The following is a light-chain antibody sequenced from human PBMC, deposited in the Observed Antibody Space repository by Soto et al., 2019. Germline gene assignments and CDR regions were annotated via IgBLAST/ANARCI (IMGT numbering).Light chain of an antibody. Sequence: DVQMTQSPSSLSAFVGDRVTITCRASQGIDPYLAWFQQKPGKVPKLLIYATSTLQSVVPSRFSGSGSGTDFTLTINSLQPEDVGTYYCQKYNSAPLTFGGGTKVEIK. CDR1: QGIDPY. CDR2: ATS. V-gene: IGKV1-27*01. J-gene: IGKJ4*01. CDR3: QKYNSAPLT.